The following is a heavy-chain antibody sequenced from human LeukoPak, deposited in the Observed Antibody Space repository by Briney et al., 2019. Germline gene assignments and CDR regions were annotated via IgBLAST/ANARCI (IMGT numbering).Heavy chain of an antibody. D-gene: IGHD6-13*01. CDR3: ARDNIAAAGTGDY. Sequence: GGSLRLSCAASGFTFSIYSMNWVRQAPGKGLEWVSSISSSSSYIYYADSVKGRFTISRDNAKNSLYLQMNSLRAEDTAVYYCARDNIAAAGTGDYWGQGTLVTVSS. V-gene: IGHV3-21*01. J-gene: IGHJ4*02. CDR1: GFTFSIYS. CDR2: ISSSSSYI.